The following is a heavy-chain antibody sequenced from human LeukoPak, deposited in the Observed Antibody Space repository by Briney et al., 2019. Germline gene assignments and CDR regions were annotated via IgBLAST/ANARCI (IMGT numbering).Heavy chain of an antibody. CDR2: IKQDGSEK. D-gene: IGHD2-2*01. Sequence: GGSLRLSCAASGFTFSSYWMTWVRQAPGKGLEWVAHIKQDGSEKYYVDSVKGRFTISRDTAKNSLDLQMNSLRAEDTAAYYCATSSWGGPFRSPFDYWGQGTLVTVSS. V-gene: IGHV3-7*01. J-gene: IGHJ4*02. CDR3: ATSSWGGPFRSPFDY. CDR1: GFTFSSYW.